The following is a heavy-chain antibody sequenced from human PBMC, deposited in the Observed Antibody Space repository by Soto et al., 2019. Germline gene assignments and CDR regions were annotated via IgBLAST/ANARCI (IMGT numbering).Heavy chain of an antibody. Sequence: SLRLSCTTSWFSFGEYAMTWVRQAPGKGLEWVGFIRNPGYGGTTEYATSVKGRFIISRDDSMSSAYLQLNSLKVDDSAVYYCVRGSFGYYGPWGQGTLVTVS. CDR2: IRNPGYGGTT. CDR1: WFSFGEYA. D-gene: IGHD3-22*01. CDR3: VRGSFGYYGP. V-gene: IGHV3-49*04. J-gene: IGHJ5*02.